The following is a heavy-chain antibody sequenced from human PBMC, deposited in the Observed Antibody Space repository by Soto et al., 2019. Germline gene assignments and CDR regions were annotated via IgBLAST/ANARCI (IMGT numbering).Heavy chain of an antibody. CDR1: GGSFSGYY. V-gene: IGHV4-34*01. D-gene: IGHD1-7*01. CDR2: INHSGST. CDR3: ARGRVRTGTTRVFDY. Sequence: QVQLQKWGAGLLKPSETLSLTCAVYGGSFSGYYWSWIRQPPGKGLEWIGEINHSGSTNYNPSLKSRVTISVDTSKNQFSLKLSSVTAADTAVYYCARGRVRTGTTRVFDYWGQGTLVTVSS. J-gene: IGHJ4*02.